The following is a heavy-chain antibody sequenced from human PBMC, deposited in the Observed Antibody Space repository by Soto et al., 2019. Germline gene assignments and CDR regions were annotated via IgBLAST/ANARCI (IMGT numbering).Heavy chain of an antibody. V-gene: IGHV4-31*03. J-gene: IGHJ6*02. CDR3: ARLHGYCISSSCHGHYAMDV. CDR1: GGSISSGGYY. CDR2: IYHSGTT. D-gene: IGHD2-2*01. Sequence: PSETLSLTCTVSGGSISSGGYYWSWIRQHPGKGLEWIGYIYHSGTTYYNPSLKSRVTISVDTSKNQFSLKLTSVTAADTAVYYCARLHGYCISSSCHGHYAMDVWGQGTTVTVSS.